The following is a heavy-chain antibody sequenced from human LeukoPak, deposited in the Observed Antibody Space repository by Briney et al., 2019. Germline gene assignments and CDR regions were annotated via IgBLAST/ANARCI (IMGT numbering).Heavy chain of an antibody. D-gene: IGHD2-15*01. J-gene: IGHJ3*01. Sequence: ASVRVSCKTSGYTFTGYYIHWIRHVPGQGLQWLGRFNPSSGTTNYPQKFRGRIAMTGDTSIDTAYMDLSSLTSDDTALYYCARGPVVGNTSVAFHVWGQGTLVTVSA. CDR2: FNPSSGTT. CDR1: GYTFTGYY. CDR3: ARGPVVGNTSVAFHV. V-gene: IGHV1-2*06.